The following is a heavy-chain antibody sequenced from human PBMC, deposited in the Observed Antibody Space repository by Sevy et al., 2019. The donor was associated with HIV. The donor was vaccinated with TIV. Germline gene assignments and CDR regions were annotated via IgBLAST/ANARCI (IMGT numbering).Heavy chain of an antibody. J-gene: IGHJ6*03. CDR3: TREGVVRGYYYYYMDV. Sequence: GGSLRLSCTASGFTFGDYAMSWVRQAPGKGLEWVGFIRSKAYGGTTEYAASVKGRFTISRDDSKSIAYLQMNSLKTEDTAVYYCTREGVVRGYYYYYMDVWGKGTRSPSP. CDR1: GFTFGDYA. V-gene: IGHV3-49*04. D-gene: IGHD2-15*01. CDR2: IRSKAYGGTT.